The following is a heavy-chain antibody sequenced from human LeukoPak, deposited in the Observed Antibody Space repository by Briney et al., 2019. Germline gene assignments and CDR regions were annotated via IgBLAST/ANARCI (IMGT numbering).Heavy chain of an antibody. J-gene: IGHJ4*02. V-gene: IGHV3-53*01. D-gene: IGHD3-16*01. Sequence: GESLRLSCAASGFTVSGDFMSWVRQAPGKGLEWVSVIYSDGSTYYADSVKGRFTISRDNSKNTLYLQMHGLRAEDTAVYYCARERGRGRDSPWFDYWGQGTLVTVSS. CDR2: IYSDGST. CDR3: ARERGRGRDSPWFDY. CDR1: GFTVSGDF.